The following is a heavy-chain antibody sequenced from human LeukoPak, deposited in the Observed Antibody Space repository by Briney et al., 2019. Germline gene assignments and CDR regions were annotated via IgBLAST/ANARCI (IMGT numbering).Heavy chain of an antibody. D-gene: IGHD4-17*01. J-gene: IGHJ4*02. Sequence: ASVKVSCKASGYTFTSYYMHWVRQAPGQGLEWMGWISAYNGNTNYAQKLQGRVTMTTDTSTSTAYMELRSLRSDDTAVYYCARDRGDYGDYEEGYYFDYWGQGTLVTVSS. CDR1: GYTFTSYY. CDR2: ISAYNGNT. CDR3: ARDRGDYGDYEEGYYFDY. V-gene: IGHV1-18*04.